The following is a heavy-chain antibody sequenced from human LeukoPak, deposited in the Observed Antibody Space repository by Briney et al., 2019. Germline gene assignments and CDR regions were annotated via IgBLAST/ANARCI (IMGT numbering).Heavy chain of an antibody. CDR1: GFSFSTYA. Sequence: GGSLRLSCAASGFSFSTYAMSWVRQAPGKGLEWVSAISGSGGSTYYADSVKGRFTISRDNSKNTLYLQMNSLRAEDTAVYYCANHPAAGTGYWGQGTLVTVSS. J-gene: IGHJ4*02. D-gene: IGHD6-13*01. CDR2: ISGSGGST. V-gene: IGHV3-23*01. CDR3: ANHPAAGTGY.